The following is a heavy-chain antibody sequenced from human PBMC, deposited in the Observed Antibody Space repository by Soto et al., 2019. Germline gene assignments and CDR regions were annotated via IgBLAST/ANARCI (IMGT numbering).Heavy chain of an antibody. Sequence: VEMVQSGAEVKKPGASVRVSCKASGYTFTDYFIHWVRQAPGQGLEWMGWINPNSGGTNYAQKFQGRVTMTRDTSITTVYLDLSRLRSDDTATYYCARDTKIPANAIHVGRWGQGTLVTVSS. CDR2: INPNSGGT. D-gene: IGHD2-2*01. CDR3: ARDTKIPANAIHVGR. V-gene: IGHV1-2*02. J-gene: IGHJ4*02. CDR1: GYTFTDYF.